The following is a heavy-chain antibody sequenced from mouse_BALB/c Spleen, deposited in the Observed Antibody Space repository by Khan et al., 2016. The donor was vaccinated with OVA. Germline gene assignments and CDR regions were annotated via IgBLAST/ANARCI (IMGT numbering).Heavy chain of an antibody. CDR3: ARGNYGSSFDY. Sequence: QIQLVQSGPELKKPGETVKISCKASGYTFTNYGMNWVKQAPGKGLKWMGWINTNTGEPTYAEEFKGRFAFSLETSASPAYLLINNLKNEDTATYFCARGNYGSSFDYWGRGTTLTISS. V-gene: IGHV9-3*02. J-gene: IGHJ2*01. CDR2: INTNTGEP. CDR1: GYTFTNYG. D-gene: IGHD1-1*01.